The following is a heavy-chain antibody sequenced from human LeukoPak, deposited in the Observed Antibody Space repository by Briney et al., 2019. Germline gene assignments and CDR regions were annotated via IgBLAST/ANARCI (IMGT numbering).Heavy chain of an antibody. Sequence: GGSLRLSCAASGFTFSIYAMSWVRQAPGKGPEWVSAISGSGGSTYYADSVKGRFTISRDNSKNTLYLQSNSLRAEDTAIYYCAKGGPGRGAWELPKYYFDYWGQGTLVTVSS. CDR2: ISGSGGST. CDR3: AKGGPGRGAWELPKYYFDY. V-gene: IGHV3-23*01. J-gene: IGHJ4*02. D-gene: IGHD1-26*01. CDR1: GFTFSIYA.